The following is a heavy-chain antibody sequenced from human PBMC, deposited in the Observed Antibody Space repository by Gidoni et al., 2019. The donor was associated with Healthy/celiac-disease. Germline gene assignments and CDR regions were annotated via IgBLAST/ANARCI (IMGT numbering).Heavy chain of an antibody. J-gene: IGHJ4*02. CDR3: ARIVNYYGSGHLYYFDY. Sequence: AHIFSNDEKSYSTSLKSRLTISKDTSKSQVVLTMTNMDPVDTATYYCARIVNYYGSGHLYYFDYWGQGTLVTVSS. CDR2: IFSNDEK. V-gene: IGHV2-26*01. D-gene: IGHD3-10*01.